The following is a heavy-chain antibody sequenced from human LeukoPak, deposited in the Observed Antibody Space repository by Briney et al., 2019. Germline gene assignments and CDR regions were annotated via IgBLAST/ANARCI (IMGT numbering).Heavy chain of an antibody. D-gene: IGHD1-26*01. CDR1: GGSISSYY. V-gene: IGHV4-59*08. CDR2: IYYSGST. CDR3: ASCCGSYYGMDV. Sequence: PSETLSLTCTVSGGSISSYYWSWIRQPPGKGLEWIGYIYYSGSTNYNPSLKSRVTISVDTSKNQFSLKLSSVTAADTAVYYCASCCGSYYGMDVWGQGTTVTVSS. J-gene: IGHJ6*02.